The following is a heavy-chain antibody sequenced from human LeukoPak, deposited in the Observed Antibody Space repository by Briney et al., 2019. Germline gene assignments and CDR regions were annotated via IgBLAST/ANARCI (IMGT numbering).Heavy chain of an antibody. CDR3: AREVNYLLTP. CDR1: GGSISSSSYY. Sequence: PSETLSLTCTVSGGSISSSSYYWGWIRQPPGKGLEWIGSIYYSGSTYYNPSLKSRVTISVDTSKNQFSLKLSSVTAADTAVYYCAREVNYLLTPWGQGTLVTVSS. V-gene: IGHV4-39*07. D-gene: IGHD1-7*01. CDR2: IYYSGST. J-gene: IGHJ5*02.